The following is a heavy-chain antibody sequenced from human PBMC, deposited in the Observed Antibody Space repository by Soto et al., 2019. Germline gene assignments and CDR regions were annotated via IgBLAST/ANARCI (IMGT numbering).Heavy chain of an antibody. J-gene: IGHJ4*02. CDR3: ASSGGDSSGYYGFFDY. CDR1: GFTFSSYA. Sequence: QVQLVESGGGVVQPGRSLRLSCAASGFTFSSYAMHWVRQAPGKGLEWVAVISYDGSNKYYADSVKGRFTISRDNSKNTLYRQMNSLRAEDTAVYYCASSGGDSSGYYGFFDYWGQGTLVTVSS. CDR2: ISYDGSNK. D-gene: IGHD3-22*01. V-gene: IGHV3-30-3*01.